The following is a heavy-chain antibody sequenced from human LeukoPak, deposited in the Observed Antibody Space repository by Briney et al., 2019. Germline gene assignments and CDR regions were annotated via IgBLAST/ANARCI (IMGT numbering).Heavy chain of an antibody. D-gene: IGHD4-17*01. CDR1: GFTFSTYV. J-gene: IGHJ4*02. V-gene: IGHV3-23*01. CDR2: ISGSGSST. CDR3: AQLAGRGSVSDY. Sequence: PGGSLRLSCAASGFTFSTYVMSWVRQAPGKGLEWVSAISGSGSSTDYADSVKGRFTISRDNSKNTLYVQMSSLRAEDTAGYYCAQLAGRGSVSDYWGQGTLVTVSS.